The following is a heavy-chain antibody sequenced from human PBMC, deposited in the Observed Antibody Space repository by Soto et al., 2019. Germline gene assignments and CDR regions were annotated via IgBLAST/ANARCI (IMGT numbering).Heavy chain of an antibody. Sequence: QIQLVQSGAEVKKPGSSMKVSCKASGGTFSSYTISWVRQAPGQGLEWMGRIIPILGIANYAQKFQGRVTITADKSTSTASMELSSLRSEDTAVYYCARDSGPFCSSTSCYYFDYWGQGTLVTVSS. D-gene: IGHD2-2*01. J-gene: IGHJ4*02. CDR1: GGTFSSYT. CDR3: ARDSGPFCSSTSCYYFDY. CDR2: IIPILGIA. V-gene: IGHV1-69*08.